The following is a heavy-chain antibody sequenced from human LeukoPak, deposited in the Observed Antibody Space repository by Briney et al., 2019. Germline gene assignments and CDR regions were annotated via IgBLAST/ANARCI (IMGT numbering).Heavy chain of an antibody. V-gene: IGHV1-69*05. J-gene: IGHJ6*03. CDR3: ARDGREGYQLLWREDYYYYYYMDV. CDR2: IIPIFGTA. D-gene: IGHD2-2*01. Sequence: GASVKVSCKASGGTFSSYAISWVRQAPGQGLEWMGGIIPIFGTANYAQKFQGRVTITTDESTSTAYMELSSLRSEDTAVYYCARDGREGYQLLWREDYYYYYYMDVWGKGTTVTVTS. CDR1: GGTFSSYA.